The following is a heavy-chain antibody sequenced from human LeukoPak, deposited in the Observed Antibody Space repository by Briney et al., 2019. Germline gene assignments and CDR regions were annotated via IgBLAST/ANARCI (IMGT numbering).Heavy chain of an antibody. CDR2: INAGNGNT. CDR3: ARVGYSSGWPYNWFDP. Sequence: GASVKVSCKASGYTFTSYAMHWVRQAPGQRLEWMGWINAGNGNTKYSQKFQGRVTITRDTSASTAYMELSSLRSEDTAVCYCARVGYSSGWPYNWFDPWGQGTLVTVSS. CDR1: GYTFTSYA. D-gene: IGHD6-19*01. J-gene: IGHJ5*02. V-gene: IGHV1-3*01.